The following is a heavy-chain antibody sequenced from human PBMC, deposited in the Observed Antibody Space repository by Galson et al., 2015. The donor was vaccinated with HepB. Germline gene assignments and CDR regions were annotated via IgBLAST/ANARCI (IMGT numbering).Heavy chain of an antibody. J-gene: IGHJ6*02. CDR2: ISSSSSYI. D-gene: IGHD2-2*01. Sequence: SLRLSCAASGFTFSSYSMNWVRQAPGKGLEWVSSISSSSSYIYYADSVKGRFTISRDNAKNSLYLQMNSLRAEDTAVYYCARVVVVPAAIRSQKSYYGMDVWGQGTTVTVSS. CDR3: ARVVVVPAAIRSQKSYYGMDV. CDR1: GFTFSSYS. V-gene: IGHV3-21*01.